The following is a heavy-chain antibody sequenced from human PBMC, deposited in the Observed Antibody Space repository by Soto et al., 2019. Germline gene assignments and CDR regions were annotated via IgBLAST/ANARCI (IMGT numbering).Heavy chain of an antibody. CDR1: GFTFSSYA. CDR3: ARYIPGVRYYGMDV. V-gene: IGHV3-23*01. Sequence: EVQLLESGGGLVQPGGSLRLSCAASGFTFSSYAMKWVRQAPGKGLEWVSLIGESGTPTYYADSVKGRFTISRDNSGNTRFLEMYSLRAEYTAVYYCARYIPGVRYYGMDVWGQGTTVTVSS. J-gene: IGHJ6*02. CDR2: IGESGTPT. D-gene: IGHD5-18*01.